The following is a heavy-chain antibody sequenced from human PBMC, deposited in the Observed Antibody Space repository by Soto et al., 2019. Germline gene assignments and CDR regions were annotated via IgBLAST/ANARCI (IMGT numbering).Heavy chain of an antibody. CDR3: ARVKGLYYFDY. Sequence: GGSLRLSCAASGFTFSSYAMHWVRQAPGKGLEWVAVISYDGSNKYYADSVKGRFTISRDNSKNTLYLQMNSLRAEDTAVYYCARVKGLYYFDYWGQGTLVTVSS. CDR1: GFTFSSYA. J-gene: IGHJ4*02. V-gene: IGHV3-30-3*01. CDR2: ISYDGSNK.